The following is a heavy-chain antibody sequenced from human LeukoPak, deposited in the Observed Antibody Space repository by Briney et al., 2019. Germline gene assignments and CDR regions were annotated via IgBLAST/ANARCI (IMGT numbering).Heavy chain of an antibody. CDR2: ISSSGSTI. CDR1: GFILSDYY. D-gene: IGHD3-10*02. V-gene: IGHV3-11*01. CDR3: ARPGLRSEFDY. Sequence: GGSLRLSCAASGFILSDYYMSWIRQAPGKGLEWVSYISSSGSTIYYADSVKGRFTISRDNAKNSLYLQMNSLRAEDTAVYYCARPGLRSEFDYWGQGTLVTVSS. J-gene: IGHJ4*02.